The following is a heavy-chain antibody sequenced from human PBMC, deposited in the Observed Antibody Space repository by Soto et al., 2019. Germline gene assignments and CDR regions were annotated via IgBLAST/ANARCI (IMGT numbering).Heavy chain of an antibody. CDR3: AREGARYSYDNSGHYSSYFDY. V-gene: IGHV1-69*12. J-gene: IGHJ4*02. Sequence: QVQLVQSGAEVKKPGSSVMVSCKTSGGIFSSYGIAWVRQAPGQGLEWMGGVIPMFGAATYAQKFQGRVTITADESTSTAYWELTSLGSEDTAIYYCAREGARYSYDNSGHYSSYFDYWGQGTLVTVSS. CDR1: GGIFSSYG. CDR2: VIPMFGAA. D-gene: IGHD3-22*01.